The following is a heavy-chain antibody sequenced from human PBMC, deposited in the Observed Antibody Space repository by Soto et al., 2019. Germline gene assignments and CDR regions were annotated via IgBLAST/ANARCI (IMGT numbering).Heavy chain of an antibody. J-gene: IGHJ5*02. Sequence: SETLSLTCAVSSGSISSRNWWTWVRQPPGEGLEWIGEIYQNGNTNYNSSLKSRVTISLDKSRDQFSLKLTSVTAADTAVYYCATRATAYYDSSGFSWGQGTLVTVSS. V-gene: IGHV4-4*02. CDR3: ATRATAYYDSSGFS. CDR1: SGSISSRNW. D-gene: IGHD3-22*01. CDR2: IYQNGNT.